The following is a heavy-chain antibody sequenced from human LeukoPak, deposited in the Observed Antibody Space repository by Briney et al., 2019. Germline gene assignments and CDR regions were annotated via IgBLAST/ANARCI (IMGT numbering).Heavy chain of an antibody. J-gene: IGHJ6*03. CDR3: AEDSSSAYYYYYMDV. CDR1: GFTFDDYA. D-gene: IGHD6-6*01. CDR2: ISWNSGSI. Sequence: GGSLRLSCAASGFTFDDYAMHWVRQAPGKGLEWVSGISWNSGSIGYADSVKGRFTISRDNAKNSLYLQMNSLRAEDAALYYCAEDSSSAYYYYYMDVWGKGTTVTVSS. V-gene: IGHV3-9*01.